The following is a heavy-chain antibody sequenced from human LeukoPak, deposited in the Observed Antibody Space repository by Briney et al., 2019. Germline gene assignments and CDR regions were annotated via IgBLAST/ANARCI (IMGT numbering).Heavy chain of an antibody. Sequence: HPGRSLRLSCAASGFTFDDYAMHWVRQAPGKGLEWVSGISWNSGSIGYADSVKGRFTISRDNAKNSLYLQMNSLRAEDTAVYYCARVAWGHGNWFDPWGQGTLVTVSS. CDR1: GFTFDDYA. CDR3: ARVAWGHGNWFDP. D-gene: IGHD3-16*01. V-gene: IGHV3-9*01. CDR2: ISWNSGSI. J-gene: IGHJ5*02.